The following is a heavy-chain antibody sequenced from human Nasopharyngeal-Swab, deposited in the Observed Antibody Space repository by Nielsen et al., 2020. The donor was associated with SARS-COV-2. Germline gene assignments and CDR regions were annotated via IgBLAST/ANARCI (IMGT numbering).Heavy chain of an antibody. V-gene: IGHV3-21*01. D-gene: IGHD3-3*01. CDR2: ISSSSSYI. CDR3: ARDGLDYDFWSAYFMDV. Sequence: GESLKISCAASGFTFNNWNFNWVRQAPGKGLAWVSSISSSSSYIYYADSVKGRFTISRDNAKNSLYLQMNSLRAEDTAVYYCARDGLDYDFWSAYFMDVWGQGTTVTVSS. CDR1: GFTFNNWN. J-gene: IGHJ6*02.